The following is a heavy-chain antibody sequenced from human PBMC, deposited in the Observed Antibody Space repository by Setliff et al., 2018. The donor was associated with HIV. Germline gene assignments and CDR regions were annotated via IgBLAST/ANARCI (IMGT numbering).Heavy chain of an antibody. D-gene: IGHD3-3*01. Sequence: PSETLSLTCTVSGDSISTDYWTWIRQPPGKGLEWIGYIYNSASTSYNPSLKSRVTMSLDTSKKQVSLKLSSVTAADTAVYSCARHANYDFWSGYWGYYFDYWGQGTLVTVSS. CDR1: GDSISTDY. CDR3: ARHANYDFWSGYWGYYFDY. J-gene: IGHJ4*02. V-gene: IGHV4-59*08. CDR2: IYNSAST.